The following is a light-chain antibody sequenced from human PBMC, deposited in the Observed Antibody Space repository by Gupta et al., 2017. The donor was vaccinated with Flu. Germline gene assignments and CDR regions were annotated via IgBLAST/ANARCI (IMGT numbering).Light chain of an antibody. V-gene: IGLV1-51*02. CDR3: GTWDNSLRAWV. Sequence: KVTISCSGKSSNIENNYVAWYQHLPGKAPKLIIYETDKQPSGIPDRFSGSKSGTSDTLAITGVQTGDEAEYYCGTWDNSLRAWVFGGGTKLTVL. J-gene: IGLJ3*02. CDR2: ETD. CDR1: SSNIENNY.